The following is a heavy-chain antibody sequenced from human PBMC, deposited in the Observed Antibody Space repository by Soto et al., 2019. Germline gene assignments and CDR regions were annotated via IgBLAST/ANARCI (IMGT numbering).Heavy chain of an antibody. Sequence: SETLSLTGPVSGYSISNGYYWGWIRQSPEKGLEWIGTIYHSGTTYYNPSLKSRVIMSIDTSKNQFSLNLKSVTAADTAVYYCVRDRYSYGYEVAKWGQGTLVTVSS. CDR1: GYSISNGYY. J-gene: IGHJ4*02. CDR2: IYHSGTT. V-gene: IGHV4-38-2*02. CDR3: VRDRYSYGYEVAK. D-gene: IGHD5-18*01.